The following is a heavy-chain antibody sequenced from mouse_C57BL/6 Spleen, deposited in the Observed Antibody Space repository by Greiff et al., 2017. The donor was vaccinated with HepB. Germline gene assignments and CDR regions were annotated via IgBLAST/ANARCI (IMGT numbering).Heavy chain of an antibody. Sequence: EVQLKESGGGLVKPGGSLKLSCAASGFTFSDYGMHWVRQAPEKGLEWVAYISSGSSTIYYADTVKGRFTISRDNAKNTLFLQMTSLRSDDTAMYYCSRPLYYYGSSPWFAYWGQGTLVTVSA. CDR1: GFTFSDYG. CDR2: ISSGSSTI. CDR3: SRPLYYYGSSPWFAY. J-gene: IGHJ3*01. D-gene: IGHD1-1*01. V-gene: IGHV5-17*01.